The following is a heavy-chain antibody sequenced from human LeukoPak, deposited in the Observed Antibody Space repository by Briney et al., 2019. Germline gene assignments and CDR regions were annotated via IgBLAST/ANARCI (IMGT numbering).Heavy chain of an antibody. CDR1: GGSISSYY. CDR2: IYYSGST. Sequence: SETLSLTCTVSGGSISSYYWSWIRQPPGKGLEWIGYIYYSGSTNYNLSLKSRVTISVDTSKNQFSLKLSSVTAADTAVYYCARAPYCSGGSCYRPGSWFDPWGQGTLVTVSS. D-gene: IGHD2-15*01. V-gene: IGHV4-59*01. J-gene: IGHJ5*02. CDR3: ARAPYCSGGSCYRPGSWFDP.